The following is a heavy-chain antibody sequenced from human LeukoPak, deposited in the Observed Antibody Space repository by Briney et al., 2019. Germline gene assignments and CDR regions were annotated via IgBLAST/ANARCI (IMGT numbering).Heavy chain of an antibody. CDR3: AITGGPTVTAFDL. J-gene: IGHJ4*02. CDR2: INHDGGDK. CDR1: GFTFSDYW. D-gene: IGHD4-17*01. Sequence: GGSLRLSCAASGFTFSDYWMTWVRQAPGKGLEWVANINHDGGDKNYVDSVKGRFTISRDNAKSSLYLQMNSLRVEGTAVYYCAITGGPTVTAFDLWGQGILVTVSS. V-gene: IGHV3-7*02.